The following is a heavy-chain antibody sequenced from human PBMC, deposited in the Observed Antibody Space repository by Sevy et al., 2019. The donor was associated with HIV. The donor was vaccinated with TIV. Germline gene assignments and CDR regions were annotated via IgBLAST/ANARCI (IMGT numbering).Heavy chain of an antibody. J-gene: IGHJ5*02. Sequence: SETLSLTCTVSGGSISSYYWSWIRQPPGKGLEWIGYIYYSGSTNYNSSLKSRVTISVDTSKNQFSLKLSSVTAADTAVYYCARVESFGELGNWLDPWGQGTLVTVSS. CDR3: ARVESFGELGNWLDP. V-gene: IGHV4-59*13. CDR1: GGSISSYY. CDR2: IYYSGST. D-gene: IGHD3-10*01.